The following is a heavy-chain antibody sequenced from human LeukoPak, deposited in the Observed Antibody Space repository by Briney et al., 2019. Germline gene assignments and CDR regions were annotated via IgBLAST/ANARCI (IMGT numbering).Heavy chain of an antibody. CDR1: GGSISSSNR. V-gene: IGHV4-4*02. CDR2: IYHSGST. CDR3: ARVSPDGDYVGYYYGMDV. J-gene: IGHJ6*02. D-gene: IGHD4-17*01. Sequence: SETLSLTCAVSGGSISSSNRWSWVRQPPGKGLEWIGEIYHSGSTNYNPSLKSRVTISVDKSKNQFSLKLSSVTAADTAVYYCARVSPDGDYVGYYYGMDVWGQGTTVTVSS.